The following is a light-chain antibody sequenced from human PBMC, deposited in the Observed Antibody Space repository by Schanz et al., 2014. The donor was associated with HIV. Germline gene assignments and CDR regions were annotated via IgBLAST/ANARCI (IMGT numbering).Light chain of an antibody. CDR1: SSNIGAGYD. CDR2: DDN. Sequence: QSVLTQPPSLSGAPGQRVSLSCNGSSSNIGAGYDVHWHQQFPGTAPRLLIFDDNSRPSGVPDRFSGSKSGTSASLAITGLQADDEADYYCQSFDRRMRGLLFGGGTQLTVL. V-gene: IGLV1-40*01. J-gene: IGLJ2*01. CDR3: QSFDRRMRGLL.